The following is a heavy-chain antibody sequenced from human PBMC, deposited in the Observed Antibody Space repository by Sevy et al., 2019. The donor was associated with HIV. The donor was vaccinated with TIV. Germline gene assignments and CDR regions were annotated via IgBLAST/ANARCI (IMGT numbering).Heavy chain of an antibody. CDR1: GFTFSSNW. V-gene: IGHV3-7*01. CDR3: ARAQQITMLVEIGGLYFDF. CDR2: VKQDMSEK. Sequence: GGSLRLSCATSGFTFSSNWMTWVRQAPGKGLEWVANVKQDMSEKYYADSVKGRFTISRDNAKNSLYLEMNSLRAEETAVYYCARAQQITMLVEIGGLYFDFWGQGTLVTVSS. J-gene: IGHJ4*02. D-gene: IGHD3-22*01.